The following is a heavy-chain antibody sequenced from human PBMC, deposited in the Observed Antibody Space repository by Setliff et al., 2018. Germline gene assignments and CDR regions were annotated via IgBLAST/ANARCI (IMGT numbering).Heavy chain of an antibody. D-gene: IGHD1-1*01. Sequence: GASVKVSCKASGYSFSDFYMHWVRQVPGGGLEALGRIDPRDDFTVYAERFKDRLTITADTSTDTSYMEMSSLRFEDTAVYYCAIDYGPTGTPYHWGQGTPVTVPQ. CDR2: IDPRDDFT. J-gene: IGHJ4*02. CDR1: GYSFSDFY. V-gene: IGHV1-69-2*01. CDR3: AIDYGPTGTPYH.